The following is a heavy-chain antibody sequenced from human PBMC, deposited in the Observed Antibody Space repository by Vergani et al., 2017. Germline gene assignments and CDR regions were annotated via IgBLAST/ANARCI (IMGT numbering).Heavy chain of an antibody. Sequence: QVQLVQSGAEVKKPGSSVKVSCKASGGTFSSYTISWVRQAPGQGLEWMGRIIPRLGIANYAQKFQGKVTITADKSTSTAYMELSSLRSEDTAVYYCARDPTENVWFGELWGYYYDGMHVWRQGSTLSVSS. J-gene: IGHJ6*01. D-gene: IGHD3-10*01. CDR1: GGTFSSYT. CDR3: ARDPTENVWFGELWGYYYDGMHV. CDR2: IIPRLGIA. V-gene: IGHV1-69*08.